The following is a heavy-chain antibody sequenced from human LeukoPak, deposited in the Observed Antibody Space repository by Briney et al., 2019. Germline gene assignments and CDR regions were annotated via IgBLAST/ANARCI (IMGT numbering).Heavy chain of an antibody. J-gene: IGHJ4*02. D-gene: IGHD6-13*01. CDR3: ASGQQHGY. CDR2: ISWNSGSI. Sequence: GGSLRLSCAASGFTFDDYAMHWVRQAPGKGLEWVSGISWNSGSIGYADSVKGRFTISRDNAKNSLYLQMNSLRAEDTAVYYCASGQQHGYWGQGTLVTVSS. V-gene: IGHV3-9*01. CDR1: GFTFDDYA.